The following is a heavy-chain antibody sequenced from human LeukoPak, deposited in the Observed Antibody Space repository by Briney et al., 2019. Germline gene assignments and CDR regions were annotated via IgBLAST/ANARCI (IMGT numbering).Heavy chain of an antibody. D-gene: IGHD1-26*01. CDR3: ARDIVGATSRWFDP. CDR1: GYSISSGYY. V-gene: IGHV4-38-2*02. CDR2: IYHSGST. Sequence: PSETLSLTCTVSGYSISSGYYWGWIRQPPGKGLEWIGSIYHSGSTYYNPSLKSRVTISVDTSKNQFSLKLSSVTAADTAVYYCARDIVGATSRWFDPWGQGTLVTVSS. J-gene: IGHJ5*02.